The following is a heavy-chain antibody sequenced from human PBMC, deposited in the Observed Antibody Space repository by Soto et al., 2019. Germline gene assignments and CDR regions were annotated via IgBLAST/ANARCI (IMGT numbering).Heavy chain of an antibody. CDR2: MNPNSGNT. Sequence: QVQLVQSGAEVKKPGASVKVSCKASGYTFTSYDINWVRQATGQGLEWMGWMNPNSGNTGYAQKFQDRVTMTRNTSISTAYMELSSLRSEDTAVYYCARGVAAAGYNWFDPWGQGTLVTVSS. J-gene: IGHJ5*02. CDR1: GYTFTSYD. CDR3: ARGVAAAGYNWFDP. D-gene: IGHD6-13*01. V-gene: IGHV1-8*01.